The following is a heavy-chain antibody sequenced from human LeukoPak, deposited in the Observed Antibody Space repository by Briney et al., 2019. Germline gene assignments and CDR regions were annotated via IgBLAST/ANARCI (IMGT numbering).Heavy chain of an antibody. CDR1: GGTFSSYA. D-gene: IGHD5-12*01. V-gene: IGHV1-69*06. CDR2: IIPIFGTA. CDR3: ARGVATKYYYYYYMDV. Sequence: GASVKVSCKASGGTFSSYAISWVRQAPGQGLEWMGGIIPIFGTANYAQKFQGRVTITADKSTSTAYMELSSLRSEDTAVYYCARGVATKYYYYYYMDVWGKGTTVTVSS. J-gene: IGHJ6*03.